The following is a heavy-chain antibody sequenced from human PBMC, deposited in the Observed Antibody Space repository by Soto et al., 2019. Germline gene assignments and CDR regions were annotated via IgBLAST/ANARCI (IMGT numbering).Heavy chain of an antibody. V-gene: IGHV4-61*08. J-gene: IGHJ5*02. CDR1: GGSISSGGYY. CDR3: ARQVVVAATSWFDP. CDR2: IYYSGST. Sequence: SETLSLTCTVSGGSISSGGYYWSWIRQHPGKGLEWIGYIYYSGSTNYNPSLKSRVTISVDTSKNQFSLKLSSVTAADTAVYYCARQVVVAATSWFDPWGQGTLVTVSS. D-gene: IGHD2-15*01.